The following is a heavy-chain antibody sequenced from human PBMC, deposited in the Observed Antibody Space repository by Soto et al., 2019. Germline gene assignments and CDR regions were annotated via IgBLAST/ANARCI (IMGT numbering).Heavy chain of an antibody. Sequence: PSETLSLTCTVSGGSISSSSYYWGWIRQPPGKGLEWIGSIYYSGSTYYNPSLKSRVTISVDTSKNQFPLKLSSVTAADTAVYYCQVRDLMVYAKPSDDWGQRTLVTVSS. V-gene: IGHV4-39*01. J-gene: IGHJ4*02. D-gene: IGHD2-8*01. CDR1: GGSISSSSYY. CDR2: IYYSGST. CDR3: QVRDLMVYAKPSDD.